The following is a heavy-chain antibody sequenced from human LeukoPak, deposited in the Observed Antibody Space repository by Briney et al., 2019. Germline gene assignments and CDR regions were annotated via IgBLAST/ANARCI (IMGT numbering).Heavy chain of an antibody. D-gene: IGHD3-22*01. Sequence: PSQTLSLTCTVSGGFISSGSYYWSWIRQPAGKGLEWIGRIYTSGSTNYNPSLKSRVTISVDTSKNQFSLKLSSVTAADTAVYHCARDLDGSGYYYVYWGQGTLVTVSS. CDR1: GGFISSGSYY. CDR2: IYTSGST. CDR3: ARDLDGSGYYYVY. J-gene: IGHJ4*02. V-gene: IGHV4-61*02.